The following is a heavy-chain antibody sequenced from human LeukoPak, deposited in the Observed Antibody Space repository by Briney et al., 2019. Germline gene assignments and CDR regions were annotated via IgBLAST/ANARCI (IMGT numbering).Heavy chain of an antibody. Sequence: NPSETLSLTCTVSGGSISSSTYYWGWIRQPPGKGLEWIGSIYSSGSTDYNPSLKSRVTISIDTSKNQFSLNLSSVTAADTAVYFCMRDPAAIPSDSWGQGTPVTVSS. CDR1: GGSISSSTYY. V-gene: IGHV4-39*07. J-gene: IGHJ4*02. D-gene: IGHD2-2*02. CDR2: IYSSGST. CDR3: MRDPAAIPSDS.